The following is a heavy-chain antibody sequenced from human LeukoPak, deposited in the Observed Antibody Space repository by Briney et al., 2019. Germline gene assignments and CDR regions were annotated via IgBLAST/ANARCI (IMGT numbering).Heavy chain of an antibody. Sequence: SETLSLTCAVYGGSFSGYYWGWIRQPPGKGLEWIGEINHSGSTNYNPSLKSRVTISVDTSKNQFSLKLSSVTAADTAVYYCARGASGYAFDYWGQGTLVTVSS. CDR1: GGSFSGYY. CDR3: ARGASGYAFDY. CDR2: INHSGST. D-gene: IGHD5-12*01. J-gene: IGHJ4*02. V-gene: IGHV4-34*01.